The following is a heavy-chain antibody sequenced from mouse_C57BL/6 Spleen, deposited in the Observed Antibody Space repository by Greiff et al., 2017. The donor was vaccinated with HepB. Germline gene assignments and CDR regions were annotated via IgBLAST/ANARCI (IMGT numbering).Heavy chain of an antibody. CDR1: GYTFTSYW. J-gene: IGHJ4*01. D-gene: IGHD1-1*01. V-gene: IGHV1-55*01. Sequence: QVQLQQPGAELVKPGASVKMSCKASGYTFTSYWITWVKQRPGQGLEWIGDIHPGSGSTNYNEKFKSKATLTVDTSSSTAYMQLSSLTSEDSAVYYCAREEVLRRYAMDYWGQGTSVTVSS. CDR3: AREEVLRRYAMDY. CDR2: IHPGSGST.